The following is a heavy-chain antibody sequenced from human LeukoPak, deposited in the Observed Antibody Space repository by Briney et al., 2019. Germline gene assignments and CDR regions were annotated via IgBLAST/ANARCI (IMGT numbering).Heavy chain of an antibody. CDR3: ARGSRVTMVRGVIMKESGFVRDY. CDR1: GFTFSSYW. CDR2: INSDGSST. J-gene: IGHJ4*02. V-gene: IGHV3-74*01. Sequence: GGSLRLSCAASGFTFSSYWMHWVRQAPGKGLVWVSRINSDGSSTSYADSVKGRFTISRDNAKNTLYLQMNSLRAEDTAVYYCARGSRVTMVRGVIMKESGFVRDYWGQGTLVTVSS. D-gene: IGHD3-10*01.